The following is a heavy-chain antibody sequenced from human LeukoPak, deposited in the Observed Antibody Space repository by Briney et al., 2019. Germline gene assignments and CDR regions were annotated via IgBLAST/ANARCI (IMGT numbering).Heavy chain of an antibody. CDR1: GYDFTSAG. D-gene: IGHD6-13*01. J-gene: IGHJ4*02. CDR2: ISPYNGNT. CDR3: ARGGEQQLVMAIDY. Sequence: ASVKVSCKASGYDFTSAGITWVRRAPGQGLEWMGWISPYNGNTRYAQKFQGRVAMTTDTSTTTAYMELRGLRFNDTAVYYCARGGEQQLVMAIDYWGQGTLVTVSS. V-gene: IGHV1-18*01.